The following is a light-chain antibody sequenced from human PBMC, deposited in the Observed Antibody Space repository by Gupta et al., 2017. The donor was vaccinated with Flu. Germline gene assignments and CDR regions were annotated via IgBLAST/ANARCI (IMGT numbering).Light chain of an antibody. Sequence: EVVMTQSPLSLPVTLGQPASISCRSSQSLVYSDGNTFLSWFHQRPCQSPRRLIYKVSHRDSGVPDRSSRRGPRTDFTLSISRVEAEDVGVYYCRQCTHWPPITFGQGTRLEIK. CDR2: KVS. J-gene: IGKJ5*01. CDR3: RQCTHWPPIT. CDR1: QSLVYSDGNTF. V-gene: IGKV2-30*01.